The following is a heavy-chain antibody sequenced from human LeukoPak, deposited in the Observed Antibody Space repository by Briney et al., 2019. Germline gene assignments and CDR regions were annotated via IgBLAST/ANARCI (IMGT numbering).Heavy chain of an antibody. CDR3: AREGGVADY. Sequence: GGSLRLSCATSGVILSSYWMTWVRQAPGQGLEWVANINLDGSVQWYADSVKGRFTISRDNAKNSVYLQMNSLRAEDTAVYYCAREGGVADYWGQGTLVTVSS. V-gene: IGHV3-7*01. D-gene: IGHD3-16*01. CDR2: INLDGSVQ. CDR1: GVILSSYW. J-gene: IGHJ4*02.